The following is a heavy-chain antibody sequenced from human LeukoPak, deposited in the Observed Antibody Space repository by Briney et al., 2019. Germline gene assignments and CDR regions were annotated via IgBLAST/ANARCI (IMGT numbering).Heavy chain of an antibody. CDR1: GGSISSSSYY. CDR2: INHSGST. D-gene: IGHD2/OR15-2a*01. J-gene: IGHJ5*02. CDR3: ARRALRSMTRWFDP. V-gene: IGHV4-39*07. Sequence: SETLSLTCTVSGGSISSSSYYWGWIRQPPGKGLEWIGEINHSGSTNYNPSLKSRVTISVDTSKNQFSLKLSSVTAADTAVYYCARRALRSMTRWFDPWGQGTLVTVSS.